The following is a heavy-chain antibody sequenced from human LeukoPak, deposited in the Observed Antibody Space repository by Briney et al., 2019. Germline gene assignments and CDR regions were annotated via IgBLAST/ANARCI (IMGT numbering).Heavy chain of an antibody. CDR1: GDSVSSNTAA. V-gene: IGHV6-1*01. J-gene: IGHJ4*02. CDR3: AREYLGGYLIY. D-gene: IGHD3-16*02. Sequence: SRTLSLTCAISGDSVSSNTAAWTWIRQSPSRGLEWPGRTYYRSKWYNDYEVSVKSRITINPDTSKNQFSLQLNSVTPEDTAVYYCAREYLGGYLIYWGQGTLVTVSS. CDR2: TYYRSKWYN.